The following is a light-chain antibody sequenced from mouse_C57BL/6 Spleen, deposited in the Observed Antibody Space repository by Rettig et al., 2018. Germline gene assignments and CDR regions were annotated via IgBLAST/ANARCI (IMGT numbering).Light chain of an antibody. Sequence: QAVVTQESALTTSPGETVTLTCRSSTGAVTTSNYANWVQEKPDHLFTGLIGGTNNRAPGVPARFSGSRIGDKAALSITGAQTEDEAIYCRALGYSNHWVFGGGTKLTVL. CDR1: TGAVTTSNY. CDR2: GTN. CDR3: ALGYSNHWV. V-gene: IGLV1*01. J-gene: IGLJ1*01.